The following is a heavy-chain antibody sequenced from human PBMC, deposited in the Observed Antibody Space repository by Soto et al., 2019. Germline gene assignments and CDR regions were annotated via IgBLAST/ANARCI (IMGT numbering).Heavy chain of an antibody. Sequence: LRLSCAASGFTFSSYEMNWVRQAPGKGLEWVSYISSSGSTIYYADSVKGRFTISRDNAKNSLYLQMNSLRAEDTAVYYCARGADYGDVNWFDPWGQGTLVTVSS. CDR3: ARGADYGDVNWFDP. V-gene: IGHV3-48*03. CDR2: ISSSGSTI. J-gene: IGHJ5*02. CDR1: GFTFSSYE. D-gene: IGHD4-17*01.